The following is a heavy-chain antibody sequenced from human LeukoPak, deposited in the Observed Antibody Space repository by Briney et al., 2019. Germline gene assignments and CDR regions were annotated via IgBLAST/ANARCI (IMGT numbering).Heavy chain of an antibody. CDR3: TRANYCFDY. CDR1: GFTFSDYW. Sequence: GGSLRLSCAASGFTFSDYWMSWIRQAPGKGLEWVASIKQDGSDKYYVDAVKGRFTISKDNAKNSLYLQMNTLRGEDTAVYYCTRANYCFDYWGQGTLVTVSS. CDR2: IKQDGSDK. V-gene: IGHV3-7*01. J-gene: IGHJ4*02.